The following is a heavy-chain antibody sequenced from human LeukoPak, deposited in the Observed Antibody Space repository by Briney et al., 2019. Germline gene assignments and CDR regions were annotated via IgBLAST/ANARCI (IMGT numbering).Heavy chain of an antibody. Sequence: ASVKXSCKASGYTFSSYAINWVRQXPGQGLEGMGWIKTNTGNPTYAQGFTGRFVFSLDTSVSTAYLQISSLKAEDTAVYYCTRSSGSDYWGQGTLVTVSS. CDR1: GYTFSSYA. CDR2: IKTNTGNP. D-gene: IGHD1-26*01. J-gene: IGHJ4*02. CDR3: TRSSGSDY. V-gene: IGHV7-4-1*02.